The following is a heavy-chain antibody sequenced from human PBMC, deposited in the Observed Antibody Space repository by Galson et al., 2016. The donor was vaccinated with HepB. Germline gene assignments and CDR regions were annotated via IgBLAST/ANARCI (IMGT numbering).Heavy chain of an antibody. CDR1: GFTFRSYP. D-gene: IGHD2-2*01. J-gene: IGHJ6*02. V-gene: IGHV3-30-3*01. CDR3: ARDKVLPAAMKFDYYYGMDV. CDR2: ISFDGGND. Sequence: SLRLSCAASGFTFRSYPLHWVRQAPGKGLEWLAVISFDGGNDYYADSVKGRFTISRDNSKNTLYLQMNSLIVEDTAVYYCARDKVLPAAMKFDYYYGMDVGGHGTTVTVSS.